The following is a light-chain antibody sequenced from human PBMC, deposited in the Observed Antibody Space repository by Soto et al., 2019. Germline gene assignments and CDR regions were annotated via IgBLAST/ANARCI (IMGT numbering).Light chain of an antibody. J-gene: IGKJ2*03. CDR2: AAS. Sequence: DIQMTQSPSSLSASVGDRVTITCRASQTISNYLNWYQQQPGKAPKLLIYAASSLQSGVPSRFSGSGSGTDFTLTISRLQAEDVAVYYCQQYYYTPYSFGQGTKLEIK. CDR3: QQYYYTPYS. V-gene: IGKV1-39*01. CDR1: QTISNY.